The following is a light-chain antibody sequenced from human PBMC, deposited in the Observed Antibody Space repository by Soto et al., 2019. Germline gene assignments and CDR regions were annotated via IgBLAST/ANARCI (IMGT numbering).Light chain of an antibody. CDR2: KAS. CDR3: QQYNTYSRT. J-gene: IGKJ1*01. Sequence: KMYVSLSTVSASIRDRVAITCRSSQSISTYLAWYQQKPGKAPKLLIYKASSLESGVPSRFSGSGSRAEFTLTISSLQPDDFATYYCQQYNTYSRTFGQGSMVDVK. V-gene: IGKV1-5*03. CDR1: QSISTY.